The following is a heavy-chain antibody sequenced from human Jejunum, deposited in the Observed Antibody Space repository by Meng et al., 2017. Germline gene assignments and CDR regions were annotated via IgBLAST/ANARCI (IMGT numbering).Heavy chain of an antibody. V-gene: IGHV4-4*02. Sequence: VQLQGPGPGLVKPSGTLSPTCAVSGASSSDNNWWSWVRQAPGKGLEWIGEIHHTGNINYNPSLKSRVTMSLDKPKNQFSLEVTSVTAADTAVYYCARDLLGPAIAATGWFDPWGQGTLVTVSS. CDR1: GASSSDNNW. CDR2: IHHTGNI. J-gene: IGHJ5*02. CDR3: ARDLLGPAIAATGWFDP. D-gene: IGHD6-13*01.